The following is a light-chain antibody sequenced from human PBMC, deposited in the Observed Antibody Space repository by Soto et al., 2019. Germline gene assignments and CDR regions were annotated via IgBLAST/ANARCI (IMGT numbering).Light chain of an antibody. CDR3: QHSKT. CDR1: QSVSSTY. J-gene: IGKJ1*01. V-gene: IGKV3-20*01. CDR2: GAS. Sequence: EIVLTQSPGTLSLSPGERATLSCRAGQSVSSTYLAWYQQKPGQAPRLLIYGASSRATGIPDRFSGSGSGTDFTLTISRLEPEDFAVYYCQHSKTFGQGTKVEIK.